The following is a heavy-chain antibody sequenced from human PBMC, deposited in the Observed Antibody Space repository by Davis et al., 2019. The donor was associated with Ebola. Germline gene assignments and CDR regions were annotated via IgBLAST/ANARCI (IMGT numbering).Heavy chain of an antibody. J-gene: IGHJ4*02. CDR1: GYTFTSYY. D-gene: IGHD1-26*01. Sequence: AASVKVSCKASGYTFTSYYMHWVRQASGQGLEWMGIINPSGGSTSYAQKFQGRVTITADKSTSTAYMELSSLRSEDTAVYYCATGVGLGVYWGQGTLVTVSS. CDR3: ATGVGLGVY. CDR2: INPSGGST. V-gene: IGHV1-46*01.